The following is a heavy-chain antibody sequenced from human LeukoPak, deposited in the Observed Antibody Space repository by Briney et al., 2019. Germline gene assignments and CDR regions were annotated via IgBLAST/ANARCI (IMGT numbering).Heavy chain of an antibody. Sequence: TLSLTCTVSGDSISSGDYYWTWIRQDPGKGLEWIGCIYYSGSTYYNLSLKSRVIISADTSKNHFSLKLSSVTAADTAVYYCARVREATIAPFFDYWGQGILVTVSS. J-gene: IGHJ4*02. D-gene: IGHD6-13*01. V-gene: IGHV4-31*03. CDR3: ARVREATIAPFFDY. CDR1: GDSISSGDYY. CDR2: IYYSGST.